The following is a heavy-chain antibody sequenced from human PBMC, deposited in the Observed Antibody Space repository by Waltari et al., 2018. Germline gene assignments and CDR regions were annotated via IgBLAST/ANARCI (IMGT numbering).Heavy chain of an antibody. J-gene: IGHJ5*02. V-gene: IGHV4-39*01. D-gene: IGHD2-15*01. CDR3: ARQRGYCSGGSCYTPPDWFDP. CDR2: IYYRGGT. Sequence: LIGSIYYRGGTSYSPSFKSRVTISVATSKNKFSLKLGSVTAADTAVFYCARQRGYCSGGSCYTPPDWFDPWGQGILITVSS.